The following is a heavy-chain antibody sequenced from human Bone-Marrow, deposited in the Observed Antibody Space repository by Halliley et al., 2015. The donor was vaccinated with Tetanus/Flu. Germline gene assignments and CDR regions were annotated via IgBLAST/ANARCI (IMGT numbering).Heavy chain of an antibody. CDR3: VGYDSSGFYSNRFDP. J-gene: IGHJ5*02. D-gene: IGHD3-22*01. CDR2: FFGGSS. V-gene: IGHV4-61*03. Sequence: FFGGSSNPNPSLKGRVTVSVDASKNHVSLKLATVAAADTAVYYCVGYDSSGFYSNRFDPWGQGILVTVSS.